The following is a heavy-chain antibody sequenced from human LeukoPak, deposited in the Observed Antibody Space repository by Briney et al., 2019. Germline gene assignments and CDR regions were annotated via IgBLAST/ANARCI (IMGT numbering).Heavy chain of an antibody. D-gene: IGHD3-22*01. CDR1: GGTFSSYG. J-gene: IGHJ1*01. CDR3: ASTRISGYQIGEYFQH. V-gene: IGHV1-69*05. CDR2: IIPIFGTA. Sequence: GASVKVSCKASGGTFSSYGISWVRQAPGQGLEWMGRIIPIFGTANYAQKFQGRVTITTEESTSTAYMELSSLRSEDTAVYYCASTRISGYQIGEYFQHWGQGTLVTVSP.